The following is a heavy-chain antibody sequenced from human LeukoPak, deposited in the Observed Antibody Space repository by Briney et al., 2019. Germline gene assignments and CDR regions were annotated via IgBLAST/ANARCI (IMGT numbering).Heavy chain of an antibody. D-gene: IGHD2-15*01. CDR1: GFILCDYN. J-gene: IGHJ4*02. CDR3: ARYQTGFCSGSSCLGSTFDY. V-gene: IGHV3-30*04. Sequence: GGSLRLSCAASGFILCDYNMHWVCQAPGKGLGWVAVISYDGSNKYYADSVKGRFTISRDNSKNTLYLQMNSLRAEDTAVYYCARYQTGFCSGSSCLGSTFDYWGQGTVVTVSS. CDR2: ISYDGSNK.